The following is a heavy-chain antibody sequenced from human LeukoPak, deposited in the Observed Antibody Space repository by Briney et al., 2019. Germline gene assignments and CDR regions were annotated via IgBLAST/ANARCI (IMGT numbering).Heavy chain of an antibody. D-gene: IGHD6-19*01. Sequence: SETLSLTCTVSGDSTSNINYYWGWIRQPPGKGLEWIGSAYYTGSNYSPPSLKSRLTISVDTSKNQFALTLSSVTAADTAVYYCGRHVSNGWDYHYGLDVWGQGTTVTVSS. CDR2: AYYTGSN. V-gene: IGHV4-39*01. CDR1: GDSTSNINYY. CDR3: GRHVSNGWDYHYGLDV. J-gene: IGHJ6*01.